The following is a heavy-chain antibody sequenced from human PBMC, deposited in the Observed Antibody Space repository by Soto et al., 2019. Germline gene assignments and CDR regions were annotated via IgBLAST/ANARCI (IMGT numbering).Heavy chain of an antibody. CDR1: VFTFSTSG. CDR3: AIDSGWEAQD. Sequence: DVPLLESGGGLVPPGGSLRLSCAASVFTFSTSGMIWVRQGPGKGLEWVPGMSGGGDKTYYADSVKGSFTISGDNAKNFLARQMSGRRVEHAAVYFCAIDSGWEAQDWGQGVLVMVSS. CDR2: MSGGGDKT. D-gene: IGHD1-26*01. J-gene: IGHJ4*02. V-gene: IGHV3-23*01.